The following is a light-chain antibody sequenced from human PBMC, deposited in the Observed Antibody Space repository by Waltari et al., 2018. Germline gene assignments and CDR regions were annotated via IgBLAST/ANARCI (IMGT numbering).Light chain of an antibody. V-gene: IGKV3-15*01. CDR1: QRISSH. CDR2: GAS. Sequence: EIVMTQSPATLSVSPGERATLSCRASQRISSHVAWYQQKPGQAPRLLLYGASTRATGIPARFSGSGSGTEFTLTISSLQSEDFAVYCCHQYHDWPQTFGQGTKVELK. CDR3: HQYHDWPQT. J-gene: IGKJ1*01.